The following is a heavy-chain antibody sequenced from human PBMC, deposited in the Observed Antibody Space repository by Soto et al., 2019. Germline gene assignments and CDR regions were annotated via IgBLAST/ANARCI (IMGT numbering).Heavy chain of an antibody. CDR2: IYYSGST. J-gene: IGHJ6*02. D-gene: IGHD4-4*01. V-gene: IGHV4-31*03. CDR1: GGSISSCGYY. CDR3: ARDSPTYADGMDV. Sequence: SETLSLTCTVSGGSISSCGYYWSWIRQHPGKGLEWIGYIYYSGSTYYNPSLKSRVTISVDTSKNQFSLKLSSVTAADTAVYYCARDSPTYADGMDVWGQGTTVTVSS.